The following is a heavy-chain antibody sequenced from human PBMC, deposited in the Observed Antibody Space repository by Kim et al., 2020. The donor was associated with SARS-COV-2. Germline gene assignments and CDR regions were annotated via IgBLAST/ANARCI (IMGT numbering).Heavy chain of an antibody. D-gene: IGHD4-17*01. CDR2: IYHSGST. CDR1: GGSISSGGYS. CDR3: ARVGVATVTQFDY. V-gene: IGHV4-30-2*01. J-gene: IGHJ4*02. Sequence: SETLSLTCAVSGGSISSGGYSWSWIRQPPGKGLEWIGYIYHSGSTYYNPSLKSRVTISVDRSKNQFSLKLSSVTAADTAVYYCARVGVATVTQFDYWGQGTLVTVSS.